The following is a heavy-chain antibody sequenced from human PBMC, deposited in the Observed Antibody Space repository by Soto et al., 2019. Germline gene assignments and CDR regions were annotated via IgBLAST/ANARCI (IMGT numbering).Heavy chain of an antibody. D-gene: IGHD2-15*01. CDR3: ARHDVGYCSGGSCYSDWYFDL. Sequence: QLQLQESGPGLVKPSETLSLTCTVSGGSISSSSYYWGWIRQPPGKGLEWIGGIYYSGSTYYNPSLKSRVTISVDTSKNQFSLKLSSVTAADTAVYYCARHDVGYCSGGSCYSDWYFDLWGRGTLVTVSS. CDR2: IYYSGST. J-gene: IGHJ2*01. V-gene: IGHV4-39*01. CDR1: GGSISSSSYY.